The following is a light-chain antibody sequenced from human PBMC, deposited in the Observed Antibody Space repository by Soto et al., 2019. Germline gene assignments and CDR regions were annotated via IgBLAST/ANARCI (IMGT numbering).Light chain of an antibody. CDR3: QTWDTGIEV. Sequence: QLVLTQSPSASASLGASVKLTCTLSGGHSSYTIAWHQQQPEKGPRYLMTLNSDGSHSKGDGIPDRFSGSSSGAERYLSISSLQSEDEADYYCQTWDTGIEVFGGGTKLTVL. V-gene: IGLV4-69*01. CDR2: LNSDGSH. J-gene: IGLJ3*02. CDR1: GGHSSYT.